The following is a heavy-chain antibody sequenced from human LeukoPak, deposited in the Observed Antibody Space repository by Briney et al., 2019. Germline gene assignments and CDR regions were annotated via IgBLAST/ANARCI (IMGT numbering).Heavy chain of an antibody. CDR3: ARDRSVGVLPAPPFDF. CDR1: SGSIRSSSYY. CDR2: IYYSEST. D-gene: IGHD6-6*01. Sequence: SETLSLTCTVSSGSIRSSSYYWGWIRQPPGKGLEWIGNIYYSESTYYNPSLKSRLTISADTSKNQFSLTLTSVTAADTAVYYCARDRSVGVLPAPPFDFWGQGTLVTVSS. V-gene: IGHV4-39*07. J-gene: IGHJ4*02.